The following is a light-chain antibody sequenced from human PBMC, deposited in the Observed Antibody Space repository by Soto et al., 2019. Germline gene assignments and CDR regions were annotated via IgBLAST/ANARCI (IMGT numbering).Light chain of an antibody. CDR3: SSYGGINNVI. J-gene: IGLJ2*01. Sequence: QSVLTQPPSASGSPGQSVTISCTGTSSDVGDYNYVSWYQQHPGKAPKLMIYEVSKRPSGVPDRFSGSKSGNTASLTVSGLQTEDEADYYCSSYGGINNVIFGGGTNLTVL. CDR2: EVS. CDR1: SSDVGDYNY. V-gene: IGLV2-8*01.